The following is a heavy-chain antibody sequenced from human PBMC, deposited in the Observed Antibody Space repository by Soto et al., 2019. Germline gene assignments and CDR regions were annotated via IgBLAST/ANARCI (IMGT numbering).Heavy chain of an antibody. J-gene: IGHJ4*02. CDR1: GCSVTSSFW. Sequence: SDTLSLTSAVFGCSVTSSFWWNGVRQSPGKGLEWIGRIFKSGSTNYNPSLGSRVTMSVDKSNNQFSLRLSSMTAADTAVYFCVTSLNYDFWRDGGRHYYFDSWGQG. D-gene: IGHD3-3*01. V-gene: IGHV4-4*02. CDR3: VTSLNYDFWRDGGRHYYFDS. CDR2: IFKSGST.